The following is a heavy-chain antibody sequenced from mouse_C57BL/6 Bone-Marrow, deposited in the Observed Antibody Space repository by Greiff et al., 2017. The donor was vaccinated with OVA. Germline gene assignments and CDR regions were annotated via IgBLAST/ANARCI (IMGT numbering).Heavy chain of an antibody. V-gene: IGHV1-15*01. CDR3: TRNDWVFAY. Sequence: VKLMESGAELVRPGASVTLSCKASGYTFTDYEMHWVKQTPVHGLEWIGAIDPETGGTAYNQKFKGKAILTADKSSSTAYMELRSLTSEDSAVYYCTRNDWVFAYWGQGTLVTVSA. J-gene: IGHJ3*01. CDR1: GYTFTDYE. D-gene: IGHD4-1*01. CDR2: IDPETGGT.